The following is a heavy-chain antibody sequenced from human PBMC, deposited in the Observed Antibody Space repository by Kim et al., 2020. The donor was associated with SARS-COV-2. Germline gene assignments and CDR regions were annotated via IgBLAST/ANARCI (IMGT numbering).Heavy chain of an antibody. CDR1: GFTLTTYR. CDR2: INGGGSTS. Sequence: GGSLTLSCAASGFTLTTYRMHWVRHAPGKGLVWVSWINGGGSTSNYADSVRGRFTISRDNTKKTLYLQMHSLRADDTAVYYCARGGVSCNSLDYW. D-gene: IGHD1-26*01. V-gene: IGHV3-74*01. J-gene: IGHJ4*01. CDR3: ARGGVSCNSLDY.